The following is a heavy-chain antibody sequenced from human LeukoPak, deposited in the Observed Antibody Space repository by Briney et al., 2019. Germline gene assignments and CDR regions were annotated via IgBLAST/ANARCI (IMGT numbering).Heavy chain of an antibody. CDR2: ISAYNGNT. CDR1: GYIFTDYG. Sequence: ASVKVSCKASGYIFTDYGITWVRQAPGQGLEWMGWISAYNGNTNYAQKFQGRFTMTTDTSTTTAYMELRSLRFDDTAVYYYARDLAWGYVEQRLGWLDPWGQGAQVTVSS. J-gene: IGHJ5*02. V-gene: IGHV1-18*01. D-gene: IGHD1/OR15-1a*01. CDR3: ARDLAWGYVEQRLGWLDP.